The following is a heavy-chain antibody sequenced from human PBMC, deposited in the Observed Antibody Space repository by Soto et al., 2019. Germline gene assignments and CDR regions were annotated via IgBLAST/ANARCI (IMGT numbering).Heavy chain of an antibody. CDR2: INYSGST. Sequence: QVQLQESGPGLVKPSQTLSLTCTVSGSSISSGGYYWSWIRQHPGKGLEWIGYINYSGSTYYNPSLKSRVTMSLDTSKNQFSLNLSSVTAADAAMFYCARIAKQGARLDFWGQGTLVTVSS. V-gene: IGHV4-31*03. CDR1: GSSISSGGYY. D-gene: IGHD1-26*01. CDR3: ARIAKQGARLDF. J-gene: IGHJ4*02.